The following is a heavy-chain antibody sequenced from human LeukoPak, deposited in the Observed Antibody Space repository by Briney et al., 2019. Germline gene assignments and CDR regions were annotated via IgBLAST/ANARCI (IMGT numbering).Heavy chain of an antibody. Sequence: SETLSLTCAVSGFSINIGYSWGWIRQSPGQGLEWIGNICLTGTTYYNPSLRSRVTISRDTSKNQFSLRLSSVTAADTAVYYCARFDHVWETHGMDAFDLWGQGTMVTVSS. J-gene: IGHJ3*01. CDR1: GFSINIGYS. D-gene: IGHD3-16*01. CDR2: ICLTGTT. CDR3: ARFDHVWETHGMDAFDL. V-gene: IGHV4-38-2*01.